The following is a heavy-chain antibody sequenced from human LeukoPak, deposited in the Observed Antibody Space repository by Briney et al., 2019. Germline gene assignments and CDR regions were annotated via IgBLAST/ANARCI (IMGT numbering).Heavy chain of an antibody. CDR3: ARHAHDYGDYDTPGDY. CDR1: GGSISSGSHY. V-gene: IGHV4-61*02. Sequence: SETLSLTCTVSGGSISSGSHYGSWIRQPAGKGLEWIGRIYPSGSTNYNPSLKSRVTISVDTSKNQFSLKLSSVTAADTAVYYCARHAHDYGDYDTPGDYWGQGTLVTVSS. J-gene: IGHJ4*02. D-gene: IGHD4-17*01. CDR2: IYPSGST.